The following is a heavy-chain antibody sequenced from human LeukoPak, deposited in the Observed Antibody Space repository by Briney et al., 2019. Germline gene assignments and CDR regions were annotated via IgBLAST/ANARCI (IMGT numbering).Heavy chain of an antibody. V-gene: IGHV3-7*03. Sequence: PGGSLRLSCAASGFTFSSYWMSWVRQAPGKGLEWVANINQDGSEKYYVDSVKGRFTISRDNAKNSLYLQMNSLRAEDTAVYYCARATYYYGSGSWYNWFDPWGQGTLVTVSS. CDR2: INQDGSEK. J-gene: IGHJ5*02. CDR3: ARATYYYGSGSWYNWFDP. D-gene: IGHD3-10*01. CDR1: GFTFSSYW.